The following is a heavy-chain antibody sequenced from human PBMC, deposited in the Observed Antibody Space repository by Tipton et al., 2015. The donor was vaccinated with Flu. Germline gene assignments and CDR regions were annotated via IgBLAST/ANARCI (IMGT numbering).Heavy chain of an antibody. CDR1: GGSIGSYY. D-gene: IGHD2-2*01. J-gene: IGHJ4*02. CDR3: ARDPSLGMPEYFDS. CDR2: IYNNAYT. Sequence: GLVKPSETLSLTCTVSGGSIGSYYWNWIRQPPGKGLEWIGYIYNNAYTKYSPSLKSRVTISVDPSKKQFSLQLTSVTAADTAVYYCARDPSLGMPEYFDSWGQGTPVTASS. V-gene: IGHV4-59*12.